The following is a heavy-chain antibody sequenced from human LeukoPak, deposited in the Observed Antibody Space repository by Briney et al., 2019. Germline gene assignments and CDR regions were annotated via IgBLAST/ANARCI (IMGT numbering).Heavy chain of an antibody. V-gene: IGHV1-18*01. CDR1: GYTFTSYG. J-gene: IGHJ1*01. CDR3: ARAIAVAGTTMDFQR. D-gene: IGHD6-19*01. CDR2: ISAYNGNT. Sequence: ASVKVSCKASGYTFTSYGISWVRQAPGQGLEWMGWISAYNGNTHYAQKLQGRFTMTTDTSTSTAYMELRGLRSDDTAVYYCARAIAVAGTTMDFQRWGQGTPVTVSS.